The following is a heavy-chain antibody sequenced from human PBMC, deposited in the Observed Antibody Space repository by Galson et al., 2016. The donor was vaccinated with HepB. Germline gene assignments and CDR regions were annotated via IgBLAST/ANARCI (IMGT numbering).Heavy chain of an antibody. D-gene: IGHD3-3*01. CDR3: AYTTTISGFYSH. V-gene: IGHV2-5*02. Sequence: PALVKPTQTLTLTCSFSGFSLTTTAVGVGWIRRPPGPALEWIGLIYWDDDKRYRPSLKRRVTITKDTSKNQVVLTMTNMDPVDTGTYYCAYTTTISGFYSHWGQGSRVTVSS. J-gene: IGHJ4*02. CDR1: GFSLTTTAVG. CDR2: IYWDDDK.